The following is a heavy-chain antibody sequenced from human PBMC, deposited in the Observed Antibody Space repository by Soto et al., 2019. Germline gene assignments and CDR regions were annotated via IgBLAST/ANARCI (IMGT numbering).Heavy chain of an antibody. CDR1: GGTFSSYT. J-gene: IGHJ6*03. V-gene: IGHV1-69*02. CDR2: IIPILGIA. Sequence: QVQLVQSGAEVKKPGSSVKVSCKASGGTFSSYTISWVRQAPGQGLEWMGRIIPILGIANYAQKFQGRVTNAADKSMITDYIELCSVRYEDTALYYCARRVRDYSGYDSLGGAAGYYMDVGGRGTTVVVCS. CDR3: ARRVRDYSGYDSLGGAAGYYMDV. D-gene: IGHD5-12*01.